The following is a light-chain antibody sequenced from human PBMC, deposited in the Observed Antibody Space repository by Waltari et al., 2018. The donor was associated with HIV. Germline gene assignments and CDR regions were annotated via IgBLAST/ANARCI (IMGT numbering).Light chain of an antibody. V-gene: IGKV1-39*01. CDR2: VAS. Sequence: DIQMTQSPSSLSASVGDRVTISCRASQSVSTYLNWYQLRPGKAPKLLIHVASSLQSGVPSRFSGSGSGTDFTLTISSLQPEDCATYYCQQSYSTPWTFGQGTKVEI. J-gene: IGKJ1*01. CDR3: QQSYSTPWT. CDR1: QSVSTY.